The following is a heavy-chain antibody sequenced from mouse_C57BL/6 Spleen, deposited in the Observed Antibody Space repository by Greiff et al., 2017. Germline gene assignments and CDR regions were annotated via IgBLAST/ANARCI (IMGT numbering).Heavy chain of an antibody. CDR1: GFTFSSYG. CDR2: ISSGGSYT. Sequence: EVQLVESGGDLVKPGGSLKLSCAASGFTFSSYGMPWVRQTPDKRLEWVATISSGGSYTYYPDRVKGRFTISRDNAKTTLYLQMSSLKSEDAAMYYCARHSSGYVDYAKDDWGKGASVTVAS. J-gene: IGHJ4*01. V-gene: IGHV5-6*01. CDR3: ARHSSGYVDYAKDD. D-gene: IGHD3-2*02.